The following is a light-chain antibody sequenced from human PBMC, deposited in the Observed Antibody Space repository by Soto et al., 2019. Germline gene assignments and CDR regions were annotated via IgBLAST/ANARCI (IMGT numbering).Light chain of an antibody. CDR2: GAS. J-gene: IGKJ3*01. CDR1: QSVSSNS. CDR3: QHYDMSPFT. Sequence: EIVLTQSPGTLSLSPGERATLSCRASQSVSSNSLAWYQQKPGQAPRLLVYGASIRATGIPDRFSGSGSGTDLTLTISRVEPEDFAVYYCQHYDMSPFTFGPGTRVDIK. V-gene: IGKV3-20*01.